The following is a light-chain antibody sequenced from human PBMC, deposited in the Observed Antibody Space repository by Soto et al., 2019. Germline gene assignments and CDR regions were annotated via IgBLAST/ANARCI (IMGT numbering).Light chain of an antibody. Sequence: EIVMTQSPDTLSVSPGERATLSCRASQSVSSDLAWYQQKPGQAPRLLIYGASTRATGMPARFSGSGSGTEFALTISSLQSEDFAVYYCQQFHNWPWTFGQGTKVDNK. CDR2: GAS. CDR3: QQFHNWPWT. CDR1: QSVSSD. V-gene: IGKV3-15*01. J-gene: IGKJ1*01.